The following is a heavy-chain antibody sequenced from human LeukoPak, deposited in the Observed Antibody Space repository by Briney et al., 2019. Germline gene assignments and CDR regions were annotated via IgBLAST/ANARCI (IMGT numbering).Heavy chain of an antibody. J-gene: IGHJ4*02. CDR1: GFTVSSNY. D-gene: IGHD6-13*01. CDR2: IYSGGST. CDR3: ASRRYSSSWPIDY. Sequence: PGGSLRLSCAASGFTVSSNYMSWVRQAPGKGLEWVSVIYSGGSTYYADSVKGRFTISRDNSKNTLYLQMNSLRAEDTAVYYCASRRYSSSWPIDYWGQGTLVTVSS. V-gene: IGHV3-53*01.